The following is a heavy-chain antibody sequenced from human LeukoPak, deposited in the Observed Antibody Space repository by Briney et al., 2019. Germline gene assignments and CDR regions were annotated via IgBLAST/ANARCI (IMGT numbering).Heavy chain of an antibody. J-gene: IGHJ4*02. CDR3: AGAGGSYGSGSYFKG. CDR1: GFTFSSYS. CDR2: ISSSSSYI. D-gene: IGHD3-10*01. V-gene: IGHV3-21*01. Sequence: PGGSLRLSCAASGFTFSSYSMNWVRQAPGKGLEWVSSISSSSSYIYYADSVKGRFTISRDNAKNSLYLQMNSLRAEDTAVYYCAGAGGSYGSGSYFKGWGQGTLVTVSS.